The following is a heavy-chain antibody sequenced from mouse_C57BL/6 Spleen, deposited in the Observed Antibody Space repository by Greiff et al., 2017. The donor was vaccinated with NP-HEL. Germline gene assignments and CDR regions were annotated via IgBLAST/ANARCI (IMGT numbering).Heavy chain of an antibody. V-gene: IGHV1-76*01. CDR3: AREFGTTVVADYFDY. CDR2: IYPGSGNT. CDR1: GYTFTDYY. J-gene: IGHJ2*01. D-gene: IGHD1-1*01. Sequence: QVQLQQSGAELVRPGASVKLSCKASGYTFTDYYINWVKQRPGQGLEWIARIYPGSGNTYYNEKFKGKATLTAEKSSSTSYMQLSSLTSEDSAVYFCAREFGTTVVADYFDYWGQGTTLTVSS.